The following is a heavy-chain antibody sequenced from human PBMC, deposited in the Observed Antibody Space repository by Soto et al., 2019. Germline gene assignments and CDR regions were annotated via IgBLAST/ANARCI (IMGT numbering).Heavy chain of an antibody. CDR1: GFTFSSYA. CDR2: ISGSGGST. Sequence: GGSLRLSCAASGFTFSSYAMSWVRQAPGKGLEWVSTISGSGGSTDYADSVKGRFTISRDNSKNTLYLQMNSLRAEDTAVYYSAKDKCLSSNWPGAFDIWGQATMVNVSS. D-gene: IGHD4-4*01. V-gene: IGHV3-23*01. CDR3: AKDKCLSSNWPGAFDI. J-gene: IGHJ3*02.